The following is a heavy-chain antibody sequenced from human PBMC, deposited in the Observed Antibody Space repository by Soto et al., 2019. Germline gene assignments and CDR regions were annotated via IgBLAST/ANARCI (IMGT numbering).Heavy chain of an antibody. V-gene: IGHV3-30*18. CDR3: AKDRNSARGSYSSSWYAIDY. CDR1: GFAFSSYG. D-gene: IGHD6-13*01. J-gene: IGHJ4*02. Sequence: GGSLRLSCAASGFAFSSYGMHWVRQAPGKGLEWVAVISYDGSNKYYADSVKGRFTISRDNSKNTLYLQMNSLRAEDTAVYYCAKDRNSARGSYSSSWYAIDYWGQGTLVTVSS. CDR2: ISYDGSNK.